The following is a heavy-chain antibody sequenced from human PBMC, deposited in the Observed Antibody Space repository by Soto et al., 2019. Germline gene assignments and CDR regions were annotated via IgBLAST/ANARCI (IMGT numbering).Heavy chain of an antibody. D-gene: IGHD3-10*01. J-gene: IGHJ4*02. CDR2: ISGSGDST. CDR3: AKGIGGGNSVYFDY. Sequence: RGSLRLSCAASGFTFSTYAMNWVRQAPGKGLEWVSVISGSGDSTYYADSVKGRSTISRDNSKNTLFLQMNSLRAEDTAVYYCAKGIGGGNSVYFDYWGRGTLVTVSS. CDR1: GFTFSTYA. V-gene: IGHV3-23*01.